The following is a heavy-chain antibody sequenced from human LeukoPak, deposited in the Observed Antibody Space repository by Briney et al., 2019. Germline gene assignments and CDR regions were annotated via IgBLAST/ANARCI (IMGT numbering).Heavy chain of an antibody. Sequence: PGGSLRLSCAASGFTFSSYWMSWVRQAPGKGLEWVANIKQDGSEKYYVDSVKGRFTISRDNAKNSLYLQMNSLKTEDTAVYYCTRHLTTAAGHNWFDPWGQGTLVTVSS. CDR1: GFTFSSYW. CDR2: IKQDGSEK. J-gene: IGHJ5*02. D-gene: IGHD2-2*01. CDR3: TRHLTTAAGHNWFDP. V-gene: IGHV3-7*03.